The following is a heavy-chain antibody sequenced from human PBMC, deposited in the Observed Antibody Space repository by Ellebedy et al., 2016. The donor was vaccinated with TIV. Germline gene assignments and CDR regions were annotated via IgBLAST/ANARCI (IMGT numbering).Heavy chain of an antibody. D-gene: IGHD5-12*01. V-gene: IGHV5-51*01. Sequence: GESLKISCKGSGYSFPSYWIGWVRQLPGKGLEWMGIIFPGDSDTRYSPSFQGHVTISADKSITTAYLQWSGLRASDTAMYYCARKRGFIGQEPFDYWGQGTLVTVSS. CDR2: IFPGDSDT. CDR3: ARKRGFIGQEPFDY. CDR1: GYSFPSYW. J-gene: IGHJ4*02.